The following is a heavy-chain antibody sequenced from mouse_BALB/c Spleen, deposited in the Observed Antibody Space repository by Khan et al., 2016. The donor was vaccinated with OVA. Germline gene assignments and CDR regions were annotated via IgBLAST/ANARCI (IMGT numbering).Heavy chain of an antibody. CDR3: LWSLYDYGSAYEGFAY. Sequence: EVQLVESGPELVKPGASVKMSCKASGYTFTSYVMHWVKQKPGQGLEWIGYISPNNDGSKYNEKFRSKATLTSDKSSSTAYMELSSLTSEDSAVYYCLWSLYDYGSAYEGFAYWGQGTLVTVSA. J-gene: IGHJ3*01. CDR2: ISPNNDGS. V-gene: IGHV1S136*01. D-gene: IGHD1-1*01. CDR1: GYTFTSYV.